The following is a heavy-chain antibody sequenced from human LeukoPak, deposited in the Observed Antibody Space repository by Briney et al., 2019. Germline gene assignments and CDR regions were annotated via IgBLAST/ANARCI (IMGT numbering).Heavy chain of an antibody. CDR1: GFTFDDYG. CDR2: INWNGGST. J-gene: IGHJ6*03. CDR3: ARELGSFPGYYYYYYMDV. Sequence: GGSLRLSCAASGFTFDDYGMSWVRQAPGKGLEWVSGINWNGGSTGYADSVKGRFTISRDNAKNSLYLQMNSLRAEDTALYYCARELGSFPGYYYYYYMDVWGKGTTVTVSS. D-gene: IGHD2-15*01. V-gene: IGHV3-20*04.